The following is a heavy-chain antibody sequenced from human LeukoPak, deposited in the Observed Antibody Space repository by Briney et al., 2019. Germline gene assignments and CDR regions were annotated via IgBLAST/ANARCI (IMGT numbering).Heavy chain of an antibody. Sequence: PSETLSLTCTVSGGSISSYYWSWIRQPAGKGLEWIGRIYTSGSTNYNPSLKSRVTMSVDTSKNQFSLKLSSVTAADTAAYYCARENPFIAAAVWVNWGQGTLVTVSS. CDR1: GGSISSYY. CDR3: ARENPFIAAAVWVN. J-gene: IGHJ4*02. CDR2: IYTSGST. D-gene: IGHD6-13*01. V-gene: IGHV4-4*07.